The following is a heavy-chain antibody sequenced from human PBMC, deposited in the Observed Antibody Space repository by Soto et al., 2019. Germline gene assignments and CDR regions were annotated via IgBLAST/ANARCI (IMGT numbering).Heavy chain of an antibody. CDR2: IWYDGSNK. CDR3: AGEGGSGSYYNVPFPPRLDY. J-gene: IGHJ4*02. V-gene: IGHV3-33*01. Sequence: GGSLRLSCAASGFTFSSYGMHWVRQAPGKGLEWVAVIWYDGSNKYYADSVKGRFTISRDNSKNTLYLQMNSLRAEDTAVYYCAGEGGSGSYYNVPFPPRLDYWGQGTLVTVSS. D-gene: IGHD3-10*01. CDR1: GFTFSSYG.